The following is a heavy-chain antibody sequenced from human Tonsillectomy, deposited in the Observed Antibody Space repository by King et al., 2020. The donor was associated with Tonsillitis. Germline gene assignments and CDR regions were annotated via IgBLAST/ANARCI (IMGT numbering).Heavy chain of an antibody. CDR2: ISWDDAST. Sequence: EVQLVESGGVVVQPGGSLRLSCAASGFTFDDYTMHWVRQAPGKGLEWVSLISWDDASTYYADSVKGRFTISRDNNNNSLYLQMNSLRTEDTALYYCAKDDRRWLQSSCIDYGGQGTLVTVSS. CDR3: AKDDRRWLQSSCIDY. D-gene: IGHD5-24*01. J-gene: IGHJ4*02. CDR1: GFTFDDYT. V-gene: IGHV3-43*01.